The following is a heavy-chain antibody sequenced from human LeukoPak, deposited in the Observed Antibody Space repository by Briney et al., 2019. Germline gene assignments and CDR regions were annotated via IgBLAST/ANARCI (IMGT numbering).Heavy chain of an antibody. CDR1: GFTFSSYA. CDR3: AKARYCSSTSCYGPEYYFDY. Sequence: GGSLRLSCAASGFTFSSYAMSWVRQAPGKGLEWVSAISGSGGSTYYADSVKGRFTISRDNSKNTLYLQMNSLRAEDTAVYYCAKARYCSSTSCYGPEYYFDYWGQGTLVTVSS. D-gene: IGHD2-2*01. V-gene: IGHV3-23*01. J-gene: IGHJ4*02. CDR2: ISGSGGST.